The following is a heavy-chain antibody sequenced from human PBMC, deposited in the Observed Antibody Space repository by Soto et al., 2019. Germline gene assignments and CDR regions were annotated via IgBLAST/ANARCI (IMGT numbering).Heavy chain of an antibody. Sequence: GGSLRLSCAASGFTFSNAWMNWVRQAPGKGLEWVGRIKSKTDGGTTDYAAPVKGRFTISRDDSKNTLYLQMNSLKTEDTAVYYCTTDSSGTTAPYYYYGLDVWGQGTTVTVSS. CDR2: IKSKTDGGTT. CDR3: TTDSSGTTAPYYYYGLDV. V-gene: IGHV3-15*07. J-gene: IGHJ6*02. D-gene: IGHD1-7*01. CDR1: GFTFSNAW.